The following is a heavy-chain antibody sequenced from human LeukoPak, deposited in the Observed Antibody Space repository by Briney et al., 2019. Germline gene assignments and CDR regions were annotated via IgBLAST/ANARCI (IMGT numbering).Heavy chain of an antibody. CDR3: VRERYCTTSACYVGVPFDY. CDR2: IKQDGSEN. J-gene: IGHJ4*02. V-gene: IGHV3-7*01. Sequence: GGSLRLSCAASGFSFSTYYMTWVRQAPGKGLEWVAGIKQDGSENYYVDSVKGRFTISRDNSKNSLYLQMNSPRAEDTAVYFCVRERYCTTSACYVGVPFDYWGQGTLVTVSS. CDR1: GFSFSTYY. D-gene: IGHD2-2*01.